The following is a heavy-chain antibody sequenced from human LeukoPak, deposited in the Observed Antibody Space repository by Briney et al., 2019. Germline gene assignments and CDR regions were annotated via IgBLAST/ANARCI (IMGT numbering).Heavy chain of an antibody. Sequence: ASVKVSCKASGYTFTSYYIHWVRQAPGQGFEWMGIINPNGGSTSYAQKFQGRVTMTRDTSTSTVYLELSNLRSEDTAVYYCARVPAAAGPRDYWGQGTLVTVSS. CDR2: INPNGGST. V-gene: IGHV1-46*01. CDR3: ARVPAAAGPRDY. D-gene: IGHD6-13*01. J-gene: IGHJ4*02. CDR1: GYTFTSYY.